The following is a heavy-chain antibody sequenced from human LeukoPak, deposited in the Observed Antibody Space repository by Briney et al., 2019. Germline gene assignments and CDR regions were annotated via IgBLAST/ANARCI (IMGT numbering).Heavy chain of an antibody. Sequence: PSETLSLTCTVSGGSISSYYWSWIRQPPGKGLEWIGYIYYSGSTNYNPSLKSRVTISVDTSKNQFSLKLSSVTAADTAVYYCARHRRWYYYDSSGYYRGGGRYFDYWGQGTLVTVSS. CDR1: GGSISSYY. J-gene: IGHJ4*02. CDR3: ARHRRWYYYDSSGYYRGGGRYFDY. V-gene: IGHV4-59*08. D-gene: IGHD3-22*01. CDR2: IYYSGST.